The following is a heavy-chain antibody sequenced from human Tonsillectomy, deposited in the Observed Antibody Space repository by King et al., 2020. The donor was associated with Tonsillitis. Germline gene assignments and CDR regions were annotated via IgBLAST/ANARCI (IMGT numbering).Heavy chain of an antibody. CDR3: ARDLYYYDSSGYHNWFDP. Sequence: QLQESGAGLVKPSETLSLTCTVSGGSISSYYWSWLRQPAGKGLEWSGRIYTTGSTNYNPSLKSRGTMSVDTSKNQFSLKLSSVTAADTAVYYCARDLYYYDSSGYHNWFDPWGQGTLVTVSS. CDR2: IYTTGST. J-gene: IGHJ5*02. V-gene: IGHV4-4*07. CDR1: GGSISSYY. D-gene: IGHD3-22*01.